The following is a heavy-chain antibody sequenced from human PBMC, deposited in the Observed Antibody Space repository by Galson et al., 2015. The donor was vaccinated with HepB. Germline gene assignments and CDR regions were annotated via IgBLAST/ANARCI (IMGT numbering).Heavy chain of an antibody. CDR1: GGTFSSYA. CDR3: ARVPPKQIVVVVAATHSAAQTSYYYYGMDV. D-gene: IGHD2-15*01. CDR2: IIPIFGTA. J-gene: IGHJ6*02. Sequence: SVKVSCKASGGTFSSYAISWVRQAPGQGLEWMGGIIPIFGTANYAQKFQGRVTITADESTSTAYMELSSLRSEDTAVYYCARVPPKQIVVVVAATHSAAQTSYYYYGMDVWGQGTTVTVSS. V-gene: IGHV1-69*13.